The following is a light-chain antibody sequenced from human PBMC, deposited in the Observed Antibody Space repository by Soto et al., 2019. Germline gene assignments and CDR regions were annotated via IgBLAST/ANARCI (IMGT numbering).Light chain of an antibody. CDR2: GES. V-gene: IGKV3-15*01. CDR1: QSVSSN. CDR3: QKYNNWPWT. J-gene: IGKJ1*01. Sequence: EIVMTQSPATLSLSPGERATLSCRASQSVSSNLAWYQQKTGQAPRLLIYGESTRATGIPDRLSGSGSGTELNLTISRLQSEDFAVYYCQKYNNWPWTCGQGTKVDIK.